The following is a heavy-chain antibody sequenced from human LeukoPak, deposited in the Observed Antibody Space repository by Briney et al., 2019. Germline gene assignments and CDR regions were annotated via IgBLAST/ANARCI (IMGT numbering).Heavy chain of an antibody. Sequence: ASVKVSCQASGYTFTNYGISWVRQAPGQGLEWMGWISAYNGNTHYAQRLQGRVTMTTDTSTSTAYMELRSLRSDDTAVYYCARSYYYDSSGYYPPDYWGQGTLVTVSS. CDR3: ARSYYYDSSGYYPPDY. V-gene: IGHV1-18*01. D-gene: IGHD3-22*01. J-gene: IGHJ4*02. CDR2: ISAYNGNT. CDR1: GYTFTNYG.